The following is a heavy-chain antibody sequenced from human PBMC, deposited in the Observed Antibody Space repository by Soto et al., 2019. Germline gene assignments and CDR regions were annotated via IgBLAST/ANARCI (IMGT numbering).Heavy chain of an antibody. CDR2: IIPIFGTA. Sequence: QVQLVQSGAEVKKPGSSVKVSCKASGGTFSSYAISWVRQAPGQGLEWMGGIIPIFGTANYAQKFQGRVTITADESTSTAYMELSSLRSEDTAVYYCARARWLVLPHLDYYYGMDVWGQGTTVTVSS. J-gene: IGHJ6*02. D-gene: IGHD6-19*01. CDR3: ARARWLVLPHLDYYYGMDV. V-gene: IGHV1-69*12. CDR1: GGTFSSYA.